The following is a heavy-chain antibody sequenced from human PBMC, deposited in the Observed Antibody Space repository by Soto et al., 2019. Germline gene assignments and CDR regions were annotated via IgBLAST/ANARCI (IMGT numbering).Heavy chain of an antibody. CDR1: GFTFSSYA. V-gene: IGHV3-23*01. CDR2: ISGSGGST. J-gene: IGHJ4*02. Sequence: PGGSLRLSCAASGFTFSSYAMSWVRQAPGKGLEWVSAISGSGGSTYYADSVKGRFTISRDNSKNTLYLQMNSLRAEYTAVYYCAKDGGYSGYVHFDYWGQGTLVTVSS. D-gene: IGHD5-12*01. CDR3: AKDGGYSGYVHFDY.